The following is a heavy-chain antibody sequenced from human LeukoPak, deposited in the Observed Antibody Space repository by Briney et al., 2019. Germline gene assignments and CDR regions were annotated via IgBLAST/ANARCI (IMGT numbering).Heavy chain of an antibody. D-gene: IGHD3-22*01. V-gene: IGHV1-8*01. Sequence: ASVKVSCKASGYTFTSYDINWVRQAXGXGLXWMXWMNPNSGNTGYAQKFQGRVTMTXXTSISTAYMELSSLRSEDTAVYYCARVLRYYDSSGYYYWGQGTLVTVSS. CDR2: MNPNSGNT. J-gene: IGHJ4*02. CDR1: GYTFTSYD. CDR3: ARVLRYYDSSGYYY.